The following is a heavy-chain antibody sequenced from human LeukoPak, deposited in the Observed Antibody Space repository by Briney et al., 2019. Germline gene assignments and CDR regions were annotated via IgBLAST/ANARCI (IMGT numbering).Heavy chain of an antibody. CDR2: IYSRGST. CDR3: ARGHCSGGSCYHIDAFDI. D-gene: IGHD2-15*01. Sequence: PSETLSLTCTVSGGSVSSHYWSWIRQPPGKGLEWIGYIYSRGSTDQNPSLKSRVTISVDTSKNQFSLTPNSVTAADTAVYYCARGHCSGGSCYHIDAFDIWGQGTMVTVSS. V-gene: IGHV4-59*08. CDR1: GGSVSSHY. J-gene: IGHJ3*02.